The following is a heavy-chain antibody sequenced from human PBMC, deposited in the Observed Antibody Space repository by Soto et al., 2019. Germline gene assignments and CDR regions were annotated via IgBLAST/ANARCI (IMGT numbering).Heavy chain of an antibody. CDR2: IYYSGST. J-gene: IGHJ4*02. CDR1: GGSISSYY. CDR3: ARDPDGDIPINY. D-gene: IGHD4-17*01. Sequence: PSETLSLTCTVSGGSISSYYWSWIRQPPGKGLEWIGYIYYSGSTNYNPSPKSRVTISVDTSKNQFSLKLSSVTAADTAVYYCARDPDGDIPINYWGQGTLVTVS. V-gene: IGHV4-59*12.